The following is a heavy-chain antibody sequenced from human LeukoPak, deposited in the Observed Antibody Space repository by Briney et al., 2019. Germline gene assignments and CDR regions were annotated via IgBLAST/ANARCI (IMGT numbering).Heavy chain of an antibody. V-gene: IGHV3-23*01. CDR1: GFTFSSNA. D-gene: IGHD2-2*01. CDR3: ASHFSTGY. J-gene: IGHJ4*02. Sequence: GGSLRLSCAASGFTFSSNAMSWVRQAPGKGLEWVSGISGSGGRTSYAGSVKGRFTISRDNAKNTLYLQMNSLGVEDTAVYYCASHFSTGYWGQGTLVTVSS. CDR2: ISGSGGRT.